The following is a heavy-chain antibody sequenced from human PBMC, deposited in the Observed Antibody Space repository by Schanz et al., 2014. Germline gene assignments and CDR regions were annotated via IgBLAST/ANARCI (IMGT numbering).Heavy chain of an antibody. CDR1: GDSISSNNYH. CDR3: ARAANSGYLNY. V-gene: IGHV4-39*07. D-gene: IGHD1-26*01. J-gene: IGHJ4*02. CDR2: THSSGNT. Sequence: QLQLQESGPGLLKPSETLSLTCSVSGDSISSNNYHWGWIRQSPGKGLEWIGSTHSSGNTYYNPSLERRVPIPVDTSKNQFSLKLSSVTAADTAVYYCARAANSGYLNYWGQGTLITVSS.